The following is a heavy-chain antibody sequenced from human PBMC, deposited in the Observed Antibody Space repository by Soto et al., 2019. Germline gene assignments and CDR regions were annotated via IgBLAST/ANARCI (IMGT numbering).Heavy chain of an antibody. Sequence: PGGSLRLSYATYGFTLSTYSINWLRQAPGRGLEWISYINSRSTNIYYADSVRGRFTISRDNAKNSLYLQMNSLRDEDTAVYYCAGTYDSHDFRFDYGGRGALVTVSS. D-gene: IGHD3-3*01. J-gene: IGHJ4*02. CDR2: INSRSTNI. CDR1: GFTLSTYS. CDR3: AGTYDSHDFRFDY. V-gene: IGHV3-48*02.